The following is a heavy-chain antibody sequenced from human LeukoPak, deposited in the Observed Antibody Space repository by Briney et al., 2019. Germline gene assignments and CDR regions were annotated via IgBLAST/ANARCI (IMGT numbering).Heavy chain of an antibody. CDR1: GFTFSSYA. V-gene: IGHV3-23*01. D-gene: IGHD3-22*01. CDR3: AKAEYYYDSSGYWDY. J-gene: IGHJ4*02. CDR2: ISGSGGST. Sequence: GGSLRLSCAASGFTFSSYAMSWVRQAPGKGLEWVSAISGSGGSTYYADSVKGRFTISRDNSKNTLYLQMNSLRAEDTAVYYCAKAEYYYDSSGYWDYWGQGTLVTVSS.